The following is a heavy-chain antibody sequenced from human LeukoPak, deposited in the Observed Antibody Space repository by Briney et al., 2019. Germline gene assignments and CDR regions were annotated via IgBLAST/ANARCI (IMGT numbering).Heavy chain of an antibody. CDR3: SRDPRLLDY. D-gene: IGHD2/OR15-2a*01. CDR1: GFSFSDSY. CDR2: TSGSGSDI. V-gene: IGHV3-11*01. J-gene: IGHJ4*02. Sequence: GGYLRLSCAASGFSFSDSYMSWIRQAPGKGLDSLAYTSGSGSDITYADSVEGRFPSSRDNAKNSLYLQVNSLKAEDTAMYYCSRDPRLLDYWGQGTLVTVSS.